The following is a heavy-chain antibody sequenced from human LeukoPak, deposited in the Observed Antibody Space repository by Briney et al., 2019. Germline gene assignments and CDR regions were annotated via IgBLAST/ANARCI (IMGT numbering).Heavy chain of an antibody. CDR1: GFTFSNYA. Sequence: GGSLRLSCVASGFTFSNYAMSWIRQAPGKGLEWVSYISSSGSTIYYADSVKGRFTISRDNAKNSLYLQMNSLRAEDTAVYYCARDLYSSSWFHPGDYFDYWGQGTLVTVSS. CDR2: ISSSGSTI. D-gene: IGHD6-13*01. CDR3: ARDLYSSSWFHPGDYFDY. J-gene: IGHJ4*02. V-gene: IGHV3-11*01.